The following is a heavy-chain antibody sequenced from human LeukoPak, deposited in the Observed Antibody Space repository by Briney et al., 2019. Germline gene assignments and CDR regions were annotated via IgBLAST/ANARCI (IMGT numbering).Heavy chain of an antibody. Sequence: ASVKVSCKASGYTFTSYDINWVRQATGQGLEWMGWMNPNSGNTGYAQKFQGRVTMTRNTSISTAYMELSSLRSEDTAVYYCARGYCSGGPPVCFDPWAREPWSPSPQ. J-gene: IGHJ5*02. CDR3: ARGYCSGGPPVCFDP. V-gene: IGHV1-8*01. D-gene: IGHD2-15*01. CDR2: MNPNSGNT. CDR1: GYTFTSYD.